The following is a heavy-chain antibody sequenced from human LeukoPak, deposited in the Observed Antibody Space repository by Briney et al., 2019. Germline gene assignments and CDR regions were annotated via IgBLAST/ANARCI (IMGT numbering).Heavy chain of an antibody. Sequence: GGSLRLSCAASGFTFSSYAMSWVRQAPGKGLEWVSAISGSGGSTYYADSVKGRFTISRDNSKNTLYLQMNSLRAEDTAVYCCAKDERGDYGYYFDYWGQGTLVTVSS. V-gene: IGHV3-23*01. CDR1: GFTFSSYA. CDR3: AKDERGDYGYYFDY. CDR2: ISGSGGST. D-gene: IGHD4-17*01. J-gene: IGHJ4*02.